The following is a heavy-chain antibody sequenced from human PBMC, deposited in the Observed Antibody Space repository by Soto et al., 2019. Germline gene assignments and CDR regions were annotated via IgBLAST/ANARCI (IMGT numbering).Heavy chain of an antibody. J-gene: IGHJ6*02. Sequence: QVQLQESGPGLVKSSQTLSLTCTVSGGSISSGGNYWSWIRQHPGKGLEWIGYIYHSGSTYYNPSLKSRVNITVDTSKNQFSLKLNSVTAADTAVYYCARARMVRGVIYSSGMDVWGQGTTVTVSS. V-gene: IGHV4-31*03. CDR1: GGSISSGGNY. CDR2: IYHSGST. CDR3: ARARMVRGVIYSSGMDV. D-gene: IGHD3-10*01.